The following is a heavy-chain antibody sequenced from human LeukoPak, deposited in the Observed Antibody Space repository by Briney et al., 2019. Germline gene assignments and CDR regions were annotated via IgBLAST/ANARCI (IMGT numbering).Heavy chain of an antibody. D-gene: IGHD6-13*01. Sequence: GGSLRLSCAASGFTFSSYSMNWVRQAPGKGLEWVSSISSSSSYIYYADSVKGRFTISRDNAKNSLYLQMNSLRAEDTAVYYCARDRQQLPTHPSYYYYYYTDVWGKGTTVTVSS. CDR2: ISSSSSYI. J-gene: IGHJ6*03. CDR3: ARDRQQLPTHPSYYYYYYTDV. V-gene: IGHV3-21*01. CDR1: GFTFSSYS.